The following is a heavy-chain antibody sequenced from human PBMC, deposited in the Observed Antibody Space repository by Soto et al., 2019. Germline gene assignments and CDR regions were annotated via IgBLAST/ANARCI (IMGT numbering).Heavy chain of an antibody. CDR1: GFTFSSYA. J-gene: IGHJ5*02. V-gene: IGHV3-30-3*01. CDR2: ISYDGSNK. Sequence: QVQLVESGGGVVQPGRSLRLSCAASGFTFSSYAMHWVRQAPGKGLEWVAVISYDGSNKYYADSVKGRFTISRDNSKNTLYLQMNSLRAEDTAVYYCAERPGGEGTVRGAWGQGTLVTVSS. D-gene: IGHD3-10*01. CDR3: AERPGGEGTVRGA.